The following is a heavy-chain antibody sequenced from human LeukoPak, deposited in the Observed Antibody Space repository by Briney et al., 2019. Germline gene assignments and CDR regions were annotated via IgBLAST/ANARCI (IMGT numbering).Heavy chain of an antibody. J-gene: IGHJ5*02. V-gene: IGHV1-46*01. D-gene: IGHD5/OR15-5a*01. CDR3: ARGDVLYNSVYNWFDP. Sequence: ASVKVSCKASGYTFTSYYMHWVRQAPGQGLEWMGIINPSGGSTTYAQKFQGRVTMTRDTSTSTVYMELSSPRSEDTALYYCARGDVLYNSVYNWFDPWGQGTLVIVSS. CDR1: GYTFTSYY. CDR2: INPSGGST.